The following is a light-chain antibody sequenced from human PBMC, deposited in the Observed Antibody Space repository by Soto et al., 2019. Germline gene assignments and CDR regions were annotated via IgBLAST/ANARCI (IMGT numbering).Light chain of an antibody. CDR1: SSDVGGYNY. CDR2: DVS. V-gene: IGLV2-14*01. Sequence: QSALTQPASVSGSPGLSITIFCTGTSSDVGGYNYVSWYQQHPGKAPKLMIYDVSNRPSGVSNRFSGSKSGNTASLTISGLQAEDEADYYCSSYTSSSTLYVFGTGTKVTVL. J-gene: IGLJ1*01. CDR3: SSYTSSSTLYV.